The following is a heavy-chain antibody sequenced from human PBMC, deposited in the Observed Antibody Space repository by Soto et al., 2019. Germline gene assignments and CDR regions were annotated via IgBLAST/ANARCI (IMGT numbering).Heavy chain of an antibody. J-gene: IGHJ4*02. CDR2: VYPSNSET. Sequence: GESLKISCKASGYRFSTYWIGWVLQIPGKGLELMGIVYPSNSETRYSPSFQGQVTISADSSISTAYLQWSSLKASDTAMYYCARTYTRESPSDYWGQGTLVTVSS. D-gene: IGHD1-20*01. V-gene: IGHV5-51*01. CDR3: ARTYTRESPSDY. CDR1: GYRFSTYW.